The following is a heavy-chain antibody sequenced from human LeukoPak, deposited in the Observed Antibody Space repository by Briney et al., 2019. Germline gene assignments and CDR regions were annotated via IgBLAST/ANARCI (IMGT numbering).Heavy chain of an antibody. CDR2: VYHSGTT. CDR1: GGSISSSSYY. CDR3: ARGSTRADDY. D-gene: IGHD2/OR15-2a*01. J-gene: IGHJ4*02. Sequence: SETLSLTCTVSGGSISSSSYYWSWIRQPPGKGLEWIGYVYHSGTTNYNPSLKSRVAISVDTSRNQFSLKLSSMTAADTAVYYCARGSTRADDYWGQGTLVTVSS. V-gene: IGHV4-61*01.